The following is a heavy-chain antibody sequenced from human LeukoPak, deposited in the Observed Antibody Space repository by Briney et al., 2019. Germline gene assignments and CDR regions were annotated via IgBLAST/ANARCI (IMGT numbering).Heavy chain of an antibody. J-gene: IGHJ4*02. D-gene: IGHD2-15*01. Sequence: GGSLGLSCAASGFIFSNYWMSWVRQAPGKGLEWVANIKQEGSEKSYVDSVKGRFTISRDNANNSLNLQMNSLRAEDTAVYYCARQGGRAAPFGYWGQGTLVTVSS. CDR2: IKQEGSEK. V-gene: IGHV3-7*01. CDR3: ARQGGRAAPFGY. CDR1: GFIFSNYW.